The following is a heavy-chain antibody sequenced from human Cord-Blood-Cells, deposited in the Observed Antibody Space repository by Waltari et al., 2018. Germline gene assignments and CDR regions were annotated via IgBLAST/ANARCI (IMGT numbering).Heavy chain of an antibody. D-gene: IGHD6-13*01. CDR2: IIPILVIA. CDR1: GGTLRSYA. J-gene: IGHJ5*02. V-gene: IGHV1-69*10. CDR3: ARLRPIAAAGRRGWFDP. Sequence: QVQLVQSGAEGKTPGSSVKVSCKASGGTLRSYANSWARHGHGKGLEWMGGIIPILVIANYAQKFQGRVTITADKSTSTAYMELSSLRSEDTAVYYCARLRPIAAAGRRGWFDPWGQGTLVTVSS.